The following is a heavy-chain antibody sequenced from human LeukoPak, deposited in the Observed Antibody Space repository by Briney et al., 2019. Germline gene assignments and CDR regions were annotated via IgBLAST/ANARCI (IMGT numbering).Heavy chain of an antibody. CDR1: GGSFSGYY. Sequence: SETLSPTCAVYGGSFSGYYWSWIRQPPGKGLEWIGEINHSGSTNYNPSLKSRVTISVDTSKNQFSLKLSSVTAADTAVYYCARVPAYYYDSSGYNNYWGQGTLVTVSS. V-gene: IGHV4-34*01. J-gene: IGHJ4*02. CDR3: ARVPAYYYDSSGYNNY. CDR2: INHSGST. D-gene: IGHD3-22*01.